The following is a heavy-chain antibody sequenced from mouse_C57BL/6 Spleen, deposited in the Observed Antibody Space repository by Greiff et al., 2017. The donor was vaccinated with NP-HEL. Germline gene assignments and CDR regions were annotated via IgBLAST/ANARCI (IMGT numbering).Heavy chain of an antibody. D-gene: IGHD4-1*01. CDR1: GFTFSSYA. CDR2: ISSGGDYI. Sequence: EVMLVESGEGLVKPGGSLKLSCAASGFTFSSYAMSWVRQTPEKRLEWVAYISSGGDYIYYADTVKGRFTISRDNARNTLYLQMSRLKSEDTAMYYCTRGELGGAWFACWGQGTLVTVSA. V-gene: IGHV5-9-1*02. J-gene: IGHJ3*01. CDR3: TRGELGGAWFAC.